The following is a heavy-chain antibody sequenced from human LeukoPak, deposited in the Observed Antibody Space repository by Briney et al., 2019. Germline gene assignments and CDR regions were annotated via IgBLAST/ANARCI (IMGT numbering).Heavy chain of an antibody. CDR3: ARDRIAAAGTNWFDP. V-gene: IGHV4-59*01. D-gene: IGHD6-13*01. Sequence: PSETLPLTCTVSGGSISSYYWSWIRQPPGKGLEWIGYIYYSGSTNYNPSLKSRVTISVDTSKNQFSLKLSSVTAADTAVYYCARDRIAAAGTNWFDPWGQGTLVTVSS. J-gene: IGHJ5*02. CDR1: GGSISSYY. CDR2: IYYSGST.